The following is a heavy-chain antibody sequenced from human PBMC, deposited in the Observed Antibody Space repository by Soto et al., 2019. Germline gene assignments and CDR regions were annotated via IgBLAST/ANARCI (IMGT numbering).Heavy chain of an antibody. J-gene: IGHJ3*02. V-gene: IGHV3-48*02. CDR3: ARDEDLSILEAFDI. CDR1: GFTFSSYS. Sequence: PGGSLRLSCAASGFTFSSYSMNWVRQAPGKGLEWVSYISSSSSTIYYADSVKGRFTISRDNAKNSLYLQMNSLRDEDTAVYYCARDEDLSILEAFDIWGQGTMVTVSS. CDR2: ISSSSSTI.